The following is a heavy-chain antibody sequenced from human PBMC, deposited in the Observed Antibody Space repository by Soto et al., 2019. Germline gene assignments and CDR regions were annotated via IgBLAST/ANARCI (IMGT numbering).Heavy chain of an antibody. D-gene: IGHD3-10*01. CDR2: IKQDGSEK. CDR3: ARDRMVVTGDYYGSGSYIWFDP. Sequence: PGGSLRLSCAASGFTFSSYWMSWVRQAPGKGLEWVANIKQDGSEKYYVDSVKGRFTISRDNAKNSLYLQMNSLRAEDTAVYYCARDRMVVTGDYYGSGSYIWFDPWGQGTLVTVSS. CDR1: GFTFSSYW. V-gene: IGHV3-7*05. J-gene: IGHJ5*02.